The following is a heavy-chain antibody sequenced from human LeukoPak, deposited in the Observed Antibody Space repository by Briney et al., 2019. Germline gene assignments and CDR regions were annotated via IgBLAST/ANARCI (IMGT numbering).Heavy chain of an antibody. Sequence: GGSLRLSCAASGFTFSSYSMNWVRQAPGKGLEWVSSISSSSSYIYYADSVKGRFTISRDNAKNSLYLQMNSLRAEDTAVYYCARGTTGNSWGYNWFDPWGQGTLVTVSS. CDR1: GFTFSSYS. V-gene: IGHV3-21*01. CDR3: ARGTTGNSWGYNWFDP. J-gene: IGHJ5*02. CDR2: ISSSSSYI. D-gene: IGHD1-1*01.